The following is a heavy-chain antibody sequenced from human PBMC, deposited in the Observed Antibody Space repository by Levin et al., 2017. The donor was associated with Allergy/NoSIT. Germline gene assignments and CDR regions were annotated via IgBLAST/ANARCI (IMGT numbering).Heavy chain of an antibody. D-gene: IGHD1-26*01. CDR2: ITSKVDGGTT. J-gene: IGHJ4*01. Sequence: RGESLKISCEASGLSFSDAWLTWVRQAPGKGLEWVGHITSKVDGGTTVYSSLVKGRFSISRDDLKNTVFLQMNSLKTEDTAVYYCATGKIVGDCWGQGTLVTVSS. CDR3: ATGKIVGDC. CDR1: GLSFSDAW. V-gene: IGHV3-15*01.